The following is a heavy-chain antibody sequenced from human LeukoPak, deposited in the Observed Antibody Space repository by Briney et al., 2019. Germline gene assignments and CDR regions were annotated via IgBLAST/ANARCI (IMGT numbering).Heavy chain of an antibody. J-gene: IGHJ4*02. CDR1: GFTFSSYA. D-gene: IGHD5/OR15-5a*01. Sequence: GGSLTLSCAASGFTFSSYAMSWVRQAPGKGLEWVSSISGSGGSTYYAAFVKGRFTISRDKSKITLYLQMNTLRAEDTAVYYCAKIASSIIHYDYWGQGTLVTVSS. CDR3: AKIASSIIHYDY. CDR2: ISGSGGST. V-gene: IGHV3-23*01.